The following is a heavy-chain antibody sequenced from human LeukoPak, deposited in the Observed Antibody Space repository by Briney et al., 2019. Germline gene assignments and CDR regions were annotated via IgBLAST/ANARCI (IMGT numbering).Heavy chain of an antibody. CDR3: ASSLTGTTPGVY. V-gene: IGHV3-66*01. Sequence: GGSLRLSCAASEFTVSRNYMNWVRQAPGKGLEWVSVIYSGGSTYYADSVMDRFTISRDNSKNTLYLQINSLRAEDTAVYYCASSLTGTTPGVYWGRGTLVIVSS. CDR1: EFTVSRNY. J-gene: IGHJ4*02. CDR2: IYSGGST. D-gene: IGHD2/OR15-2a*01.